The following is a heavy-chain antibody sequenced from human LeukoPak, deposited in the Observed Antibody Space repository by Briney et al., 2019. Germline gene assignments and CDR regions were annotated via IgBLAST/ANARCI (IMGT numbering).Heavy chain of an antibody. V-gene: IGHV4-34*01. D-gene: IGHD5-12*01. CDR3: ARAGRDGYPRPYWYFDL. CDR1: GGSISSYY. CDR2: INHSGST. J-gene: IGHJ2*01. Sequence: PSETLSLTCTVSGGSISSYYWSWIRQPPGKGLKWIGEINHSGSTNYNPSLKSRVTISVDTSKNQFSLKLSSVTAADTAVYYCARAGRDGYPRPYWYFDLWGRGTLVTVSS.